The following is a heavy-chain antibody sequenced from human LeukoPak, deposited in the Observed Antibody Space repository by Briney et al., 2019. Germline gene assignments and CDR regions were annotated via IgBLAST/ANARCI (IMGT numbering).Heavy chain of an antibody. CDR3: ARDEYYYGSGSYYNRLYYYYGMDV. D-gene: IGHD3-10*01. CDR1: GYTFTGYY. Sequence: ASVKVSCKASGYTFTGYYMHWVRQAPGQGLEWMGWINPNSGGTNYAQKFQGRVTMTTDTSTSTAYMELRSLRSDDTAVYYCARDEYYYGSGSYYNRLYYYYGMDVWGQGTTVTVSS. V-gene: IGHV1-2*02. CDR2: INPNSGGT. J-gene: IGHJ6*02.